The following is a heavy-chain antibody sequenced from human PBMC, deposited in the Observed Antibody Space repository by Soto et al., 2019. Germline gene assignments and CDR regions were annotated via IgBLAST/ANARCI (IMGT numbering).Heavy chain of an antibody. CDR1: SGSISSGDYY. J-gene: IGHJ6*04. V-gene: IGHV4-30-4*01. D-gene: IGHD2-15*01. CDR2: IYYSGIT. CDR3: ARESRDLGYCSGGVCYSDGMDV. Sequence: PSETLSLTCTVSSGSISSGDYYWTWIRQPPGKGLEWIGYIYYSGITYYNPSLKSRVTISVDTSKNQFSLKVTSVTAADTAVYYCARESRDLGYCSGGVCYSDGMDVWGKGTTVTVSS.